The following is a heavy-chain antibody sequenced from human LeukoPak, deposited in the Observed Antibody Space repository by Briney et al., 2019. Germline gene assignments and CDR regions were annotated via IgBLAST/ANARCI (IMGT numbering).Heavy chain of an antibody. CDR2: SYYSGST. CDR1: GGSISNYY. Sequence: PSETLSLTCTVSGGSISNYYWSWIRQPPGKGLEWIGYSYYSGSTHYNPSLKSRLTMSVDTSRNQFSLKVSPVTAADTAVYYCARRYCSGGSCYSAFDYWGQGTLVTVSS. D-gene: IGHD2-15*01. CDR3: ARRYCSGGSCYSAFDY. J-gene: IGHJ4*02. V-gene: IGHV4-59*08.